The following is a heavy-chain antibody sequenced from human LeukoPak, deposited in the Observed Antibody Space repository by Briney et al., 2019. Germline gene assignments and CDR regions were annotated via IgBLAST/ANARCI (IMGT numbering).Heavy chain of an antibody. D-gene: IGHD2-2*01. CDR2: IIPIFGTA. CDR1: GGTFSSYA. CDR3: ARAILGYCSSTSCYANGNYFDY. J-gene: IGHJ4*02. V-gene: IGHV1-69*13. Sequence: GASVKVSCKVSGGTFSSYAISWVRQAPGQGLEWMGGIIPIFGTANYAQKFQGRVTITADESTSTAYMELSSLRSEDTAVYYCARAILGYCSSTSCYANGNYFDYWGQGTLVTVSS.